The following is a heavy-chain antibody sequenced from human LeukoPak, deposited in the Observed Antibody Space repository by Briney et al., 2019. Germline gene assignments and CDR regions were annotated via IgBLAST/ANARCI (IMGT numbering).Heavy chain of an antibody. CDR1: GFTFSSYS. D-gene: IGHD3-22*01. CDR3: AREGTYYYDSSGYYFDY. CDR2: ISSSGSTI. V-gene: IGHV3-48*04. J-gene: IGHJ4*02. Sequence: GGSLRLSCAASGFTFSSYSMNWVRQAPGKGLEWVSYISSSGSTIYYADSVKGRFTISRDNAKNSLYLQMNSLRAEDTAVYYCAREGTYYYDSSGYYFDYWGQGTLVTVSS.